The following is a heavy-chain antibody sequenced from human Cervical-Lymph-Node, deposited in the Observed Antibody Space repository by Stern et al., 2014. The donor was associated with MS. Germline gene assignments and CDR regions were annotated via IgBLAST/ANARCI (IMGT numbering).Heavy chain of an antibody. Sequence: VQLVESAAEVKKPGSSGKVSCKASGDTFSSYAINWVRQVPGQGLEWMGGITPVFGTTNYAQKFQGRVTITADKSTNTAYMELMTLRSEDTAVYYCARGGGLVGYFDYWGQGTLVSVSS. D-gene: IGHD1-26*01. CDR2: ITPVFGTT. CDR3: ARGGGLVGYFDY. J-gene: IGHJ4*02. V-gene: IGHV1-69*06. CDR1: GDTFSSYA.